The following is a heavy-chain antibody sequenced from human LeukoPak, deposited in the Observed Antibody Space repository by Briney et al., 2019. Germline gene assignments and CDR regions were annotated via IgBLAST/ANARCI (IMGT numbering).Heavy chain of an antibody. J-gene: IGHJ3*02. D-gene: IGHD3-10*01. CDR3: ARDRITMVREGDAFDI. Sequence: SQTLSLTCAISGDSVSSNSAAWNWIRQSPSRGLEWLGRTYYRSKWYNDYAVSVKSRITINPDTSKNQFSLQLNSMTPEDTAVYYCARDRITMVREGDAFDIWGQGTMVTVSS. CDR2: TYYRSKWYN. CDR1: GDSVSSNSAA. V-gene: IGHV6-1*01.